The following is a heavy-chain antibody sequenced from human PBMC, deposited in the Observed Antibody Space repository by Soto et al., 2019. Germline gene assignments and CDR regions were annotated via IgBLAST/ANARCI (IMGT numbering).Heavy chain of an antibody. Sequence: EVQLVESGGGLVQPGGSLRLSCAASGFTFRNYWMHWVRQAPGKGLVWVSRIKYDESSTNYADSVYGRFTISRDNAKNTLYLQMNSLRGEDTAVYYCARGGWGAYYLDSWGQRTLVTVSS. CDR1: GFTFRNYW. V-gene: IGHV3-74*01. D-gene: IGHD1-26*01. J-gene: IGHJ4*02. CDR2: IKYDESST. CDR3: ARGGWGAYYLDS.